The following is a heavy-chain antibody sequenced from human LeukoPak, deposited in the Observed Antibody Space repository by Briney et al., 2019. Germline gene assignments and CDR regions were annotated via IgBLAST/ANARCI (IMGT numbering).Heavy chain of an antibody. V-gene: IGHV4-61*01. J-gene: IGHJ4*02. D-gene: IGHD3-9*01. CDR1: GGSISSGSFF. Sequence: SETLSLTCSVSGGSISSGSFFWTWIRQPPGKGLEWIGYSYYSGSTNYNPSLESQDTISVDASKSQFSLKLNSVSAADTAVYYCVRGSDILAGYYVFDFWGQGILVTVSS. CDR3: VRGSDILAGYYVFDF. CDR2: SYYSGST.